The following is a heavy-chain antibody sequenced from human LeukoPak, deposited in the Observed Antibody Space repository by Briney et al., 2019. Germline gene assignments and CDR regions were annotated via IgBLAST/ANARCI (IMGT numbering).Heavy chain of an antibody. J-gene: IGHJ5*02. CDR1: GFTFSSYG. V-gene: IGHV3-30*02. CDR3: AKVWFGENHFDP. Sequence: PGGSLRLSCAASGFTFSSYGMHWVRQAPGKGLEWAAFIRYDGSNKYYADSVKGRFTISRDNSKNTLYLQMNSLRAEDTAVYYCAKVWFGENHFDPWGQGTLVTVSS. CDR2: IRYDGSNK. D-gene: IGHD3-10*01.